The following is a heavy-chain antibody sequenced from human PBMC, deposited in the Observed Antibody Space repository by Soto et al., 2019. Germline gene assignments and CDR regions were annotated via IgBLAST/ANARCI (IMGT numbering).Heavy chain of an antibody. J-gene: IGHJ4*02. CDR3: ARGLNQDRSSWYFDY. V-gene: IGHV4-30-4*01. CDR2: IYYIGST. D-gene: IGHD6-13*01. CDR1: GGSISSGDYY. Sequence: QVQLQESGPGLVKPSQTLSLTCTVSGGSISSGDYYWRWIRQPPAKGLAWIGYIYYIGSTYFNPSLKRRLSKSADTYQNKSCVKLISVTAADTAVYYCARGLNQDRSSWYFDYWGQGTLVTVSS.